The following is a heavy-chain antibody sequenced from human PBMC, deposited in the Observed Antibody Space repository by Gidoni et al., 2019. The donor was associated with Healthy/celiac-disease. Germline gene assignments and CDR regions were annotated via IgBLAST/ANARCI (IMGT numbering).Heavy chain of an antibody. CDR1: AFSLSTTGVG. CDR3: ARKRSGSSGYEDY. CDR2: IYWYNDK. V-gene: IGHV2-5*01. D-gene: IGHD3-22*01. J-gene: IGHJ4*02. Sequence: QITLKESGPTLVKPTQTSMLTCTFSAFSLSTTGVGVGWIRQPPGKALECLALIYWYNDKRYSPSLMSRLTITQDTSKNQVVLTMTNMDPRDTATYYCARKRSGSSGYEDYWGQGTLVTVSS.